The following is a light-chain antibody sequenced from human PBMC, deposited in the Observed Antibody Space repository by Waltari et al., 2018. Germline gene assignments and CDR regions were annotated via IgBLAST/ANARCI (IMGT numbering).Light chain of an antibody. CDR2: SNN. CDR3: AAWDDSLNGVV. V-gene: IGLV1-44*01. J-gene: IGLJ2*01. Sequence: QSVLTQPPSASGTPGQRVTISCSGSSSNTGTKNVNWYQQLPGTAPKLLIYSNNQRPSGVPVRFSGSKSGTSASLAISVLQSEDEADYYCAAWDDSLNGVVFGGGTKLTVL. CDR1: SSNTGTKN.